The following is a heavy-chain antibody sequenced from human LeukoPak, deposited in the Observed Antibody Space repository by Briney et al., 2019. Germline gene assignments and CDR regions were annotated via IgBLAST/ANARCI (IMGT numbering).Heavy chain of an antibody. CDR3: ARDGAPYDYPR. CDR2: IYTSGST. V-gene: IGHV4-4*07. J-gene: IGHJ4*02. D-gene: IGHD3-16*01. Sequence: PSETLSLTCTVSGGSISSYYWSWIQQPAGKGLEWIGRIYTSGSTNYNPSLKSRVTMSVDTSKNQFSLKLSSVTTADTAVYYCARDGAPYDYPRWGQGTLVTVSS. CDR1: GGSISSYY.